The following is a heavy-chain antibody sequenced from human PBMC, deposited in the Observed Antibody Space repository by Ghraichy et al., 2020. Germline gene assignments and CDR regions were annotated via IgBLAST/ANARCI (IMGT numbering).Heavy chain of an antibody. D-gene: IGHD4-11*01. J-gene: IGHJ4*02. CDR3: ARDRSHYADYYFDS. CDR1: GFTLRDYA. CDR2: VSYDGRDV. Sequence: GGSLRLSCAASGFTLRDYAMHWVRQTPGRGLEWVAVVSYDGRDVKYADSVKGRFTISRDNSKNTLNLQMNSLRSEDTAIYYCARDRSHYADYYFDSWGQGTQVTVSS. V-gene: IGHV3-30*04.